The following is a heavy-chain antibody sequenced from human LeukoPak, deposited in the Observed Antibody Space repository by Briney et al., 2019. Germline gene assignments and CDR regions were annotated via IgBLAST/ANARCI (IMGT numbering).Heavy chain of an antibody. CDR2: MNPNSGNT. CDR1: GYTFTSYD. V-gene: IGHV1-8*01. D-gene: IGHD1-7*01. J-gene: IGHJ1*01. Sequence: ASVKVSCKASGYTFTSYDINWVRQATGQGLEWMGWMNPNSGNTGYAQKFQGRVTMTRNTSISTAYMELSSLRSEDTAVYYCARRVSGWNYRTAEYFQHWGQGTLVTVSS. CDR3: ARRVSGWNYRTAEYFQH.